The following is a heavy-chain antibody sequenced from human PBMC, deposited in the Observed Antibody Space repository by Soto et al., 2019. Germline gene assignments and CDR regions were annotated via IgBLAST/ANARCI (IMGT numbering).Heavy chain of an antibody. CDR3: ARHSRDILTGYYSFDY. J-gene: IGHJ4*02. V-gene: IGHV4-34*01. Sequence: SETLSLTCAVYGGSFSGYYWTWIRQPPGTGLEWIGEINHSGSTNYNPSLKSRVTISVDTSKNQFSLKLTSVTAADTAVYYCARHSRDILTGYYSFDYWGQGTLVTVSS. CDR2: INHSGST. D-gene: IGHD3-9*01. CDR1: GGSFSGYY.